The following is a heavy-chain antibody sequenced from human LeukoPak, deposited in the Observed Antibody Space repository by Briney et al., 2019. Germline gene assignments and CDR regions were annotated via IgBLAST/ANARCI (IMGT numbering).Heavy chain of an antibody. CDR1: GFTFSSYS. CDR3: AKILWFTTGNYIFDY. Sequence: PGGSLRLSCAASGFTFSSYSMNWVRQAPGKGLEWVLSISDSDVTTYYADSVTGRFTISRDNSKNTLYLQMNSLRAEDTAVYYCAKILWFTTGNYIFDYWGQGTLVTVSS. D-gene: IGHD2-8*02. CDR2: ISDSDVTT. J-gene: IGHJ4*02. V-gene: IGHV3-23*01.